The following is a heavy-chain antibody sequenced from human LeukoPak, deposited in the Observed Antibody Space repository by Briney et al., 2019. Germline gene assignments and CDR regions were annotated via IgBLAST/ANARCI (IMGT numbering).Heavy chain of an antibody. J-gene: IGHJ5*02. V-gene: IGHV4-39*07. CDR1: GGSISSSTYF. Sequence: SGTLSLTCTVSGGSISSSTYFWGWIRQPPGKGLEWIGTIYYSGSTYYNPSLKSRVTISVDSSKNQFSLRLSSVTAADTAVYYCARESLTWLQSRTSWFDPWGQGTLVTVSS. CDR2: IYYSGST. D-gene: IGHD5-24*01. CDR3: ARESLTWLQSRTSWFDP.